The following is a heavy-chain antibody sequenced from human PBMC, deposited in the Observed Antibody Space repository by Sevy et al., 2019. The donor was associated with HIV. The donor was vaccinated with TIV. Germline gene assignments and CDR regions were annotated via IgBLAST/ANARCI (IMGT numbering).Heavy chain of an antibody. CDR1: GYTFTSYD. Sequence: ATVKVSCKASGYTFTSYDINWVRQATRQGLERMGWMNPNSGNTGYAQKFQGRVTMIRNTSISTAYMELSSLRSEDTAVYYCSRGAVAGPGEDYWGQGTLVTVSS. V-gene: IGHV1-8*01. D-gene: IGHD6-19*01. J-gene: IGHJ4*02. CDR2: MNPNSGNT. CDR3: SRGAVAGPGEDY.